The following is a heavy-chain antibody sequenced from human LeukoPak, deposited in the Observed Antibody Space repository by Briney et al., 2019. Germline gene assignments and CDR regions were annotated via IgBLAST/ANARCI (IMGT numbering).Heavy chain of an antibody. CDR3: ARVLTGAAFDI. J-gene: IGHJ3*02. CDR2: IYHSGST. V-gene: IGHV4-30-2*01. CDR1: GGSISSGGYS. Sequence: SQTLSLTCAVSGGSISSGGYSWGWIRQPPGKGLEWIGYIYHSGSTYYNPSLKSRVTISVDRSKNQFSLKLSSVTAADTAVYYCARVLTGAAFDIWGQGTMVTVSS. D-gene: IGHD7-27*01.